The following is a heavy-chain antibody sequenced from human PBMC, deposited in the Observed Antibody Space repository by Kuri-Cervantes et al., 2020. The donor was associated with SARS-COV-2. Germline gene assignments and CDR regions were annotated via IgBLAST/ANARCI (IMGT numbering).Heavy chain of an antibody. J-gene: IGHJ4*02. Sequence: ESLKISCAVYGGSFSDYYWSWVRQPPGKGLEWIGEINHSGNTNYDPSLKSRVTISIDTSKNQFSLKLSSVTAADTAVYYCARVTDSSSWYYFDYWGQGTLVTVSS. D-gene: IGHD6-13*01. CDR3: ARVTDSSSWYYFDY. V-gene: IGHV4-34*01. CDR2: INHSGNT. CDR1: GGSFSDYY.